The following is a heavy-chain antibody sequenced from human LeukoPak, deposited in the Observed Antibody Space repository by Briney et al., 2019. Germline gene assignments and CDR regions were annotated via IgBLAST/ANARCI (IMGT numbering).Heavy chain of an antibody. J-gene: IGHJ5*02. CDR3: ARDHGSQRYWFDP. Sequence: ASVKVSCKASGYTFTSYAMNWVRQAPGHGLEWMGWINTITGNPAYAQGFTGRFVFSLDTSVSTAYLQISSLKAEDTAVYYCARDHGSQRYWFDPWGQGTLVTVSS. CDR1: GYTFTSYA. CDR2: INTITGNP. D-gene: IGHD1-26*01. V-gene: IGHV7-4-1*02.